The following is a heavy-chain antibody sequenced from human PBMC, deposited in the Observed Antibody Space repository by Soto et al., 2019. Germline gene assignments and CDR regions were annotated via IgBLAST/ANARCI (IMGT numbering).Heavy chain of an antibody. V-gene: IGHV3-30*18. CDR2: IPYDGSNK. CDR3: AKDLGYSNDYYYGMDV. Sequence: GGSLRLSCAASGFTFSSYGMHWVRQAPGKGLEWVAVIPYDGSNKYYADSVKGRFTISRDNSKNTLYLQMNSLRAEDTAVYYCAKDLGYSNDYYYGMDVWGQGTTVTVSS. J-gene: IGHJ6*02. D-gene: IGHD4-4*01. CDR1: GFTFSSYG.